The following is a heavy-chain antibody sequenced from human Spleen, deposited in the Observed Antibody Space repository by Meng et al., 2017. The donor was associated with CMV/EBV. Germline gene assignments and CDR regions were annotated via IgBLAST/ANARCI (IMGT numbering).Heavy chain of an antibody. J-gene: IGHJ5*02. D-gene: IGHD2-15*01. Sequence: GESLKISCAASGFTFSSYSMNWVRQAPGKGLEWVSSISSSSSYIYYADSVKGRFTISRDNAKNSLYLQMNSLRAEDTAVYYCARDVGCSGGSCYSRNWFDPWGQGTLVTVSS. CDR2: ISSSSSYI. V-gene: IGHV3-21*01. CDR3: ARDVGCSGGSCYSRNWFDP. CDR1: GFTFSSYS.